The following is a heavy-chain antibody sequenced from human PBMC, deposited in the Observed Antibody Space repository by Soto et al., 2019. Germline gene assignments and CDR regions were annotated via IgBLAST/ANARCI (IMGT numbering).Heavy chain of an antibody. Sequence: EVQLLESGGGLVQPGGTLRVSCAASGFTFSDYAMSWVRQAPGKGLEWVSAISGSGGSTFYADSVKGRFTISRDNSKNTLYLQMNSLRAEDTAVYYCAKSPGYNWDHWGQGTLVTVSS. CDR2: ISGSGGST. CDR3: AKSPGYNWDH. V-gene: IGHV3-23*01. J-gene: IGHJ4*02. D-gene: IGHD5-12*01. CDR1: GFTFSDYA.